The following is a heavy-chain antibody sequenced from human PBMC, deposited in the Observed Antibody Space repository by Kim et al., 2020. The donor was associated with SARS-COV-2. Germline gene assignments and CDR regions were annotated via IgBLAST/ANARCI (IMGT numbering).Heavy chain of an antibody. V-gene: IGHV3-23*01. CDR3: AKEQVSTEYCAGDCYGGYFDL. J-gene: IGHJ2*01. D-gene: IGHD2-21*02. Sequence: GGSLRLSCAASGFTFNSYAMTWVRQSPGKGLEWVSSISGRATTTYSAESVRGRFTISRDNSKNTLFLQMDSLRAEDTAIYYCAKEQVSTEYCAGDCYGGYFDLWGRGTLVTVSS. CDR2: ISGRATTT. CDR1: GFTFNSYA.